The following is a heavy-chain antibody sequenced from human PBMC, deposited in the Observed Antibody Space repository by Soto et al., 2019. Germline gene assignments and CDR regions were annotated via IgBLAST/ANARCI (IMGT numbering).Heavy chain of an antibody. V-gene: IGHV3-23*01. D-gene: IGHD1-26*01. CDR2: MIGDGTSW. Sequence: EVQLLESGGGLAQAGGSLRLSCEASGFDFRIYAMNWVRQDPGKGLEWVAVMIGDGTSWDYADSVRGRFTISRDNSKNTLYLQMNSLRAEDTAVYYCAKDLRPDGRYDFDYWGQGTLVTVSS. CDR1: GFDFRIYA. CDR3: AKDLRPDGRYDFDY. J-gene: IGHJ4*02.